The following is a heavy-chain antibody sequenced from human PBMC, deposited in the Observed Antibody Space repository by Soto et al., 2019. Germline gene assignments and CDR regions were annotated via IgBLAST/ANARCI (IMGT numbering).Heavy chain of an antibody. Sequence: EVQLLESGGGLVQPGGSLRLSCAASGFTFSSYSLSWVRQAPGKGLEWFPCFRSSGDDGTTYYADSGKGRFTISRDNSTNTLFLQMISLRAEDTAIYYCAQKVNSCSGSQYFDYWGQGSLFTVS. CDR2: FRSSGDDGTT. V-gene: IGHV3-23*01. D-gene: IGHD3-10*02. J-gene: IGHJ4*02. CDR3: AQKVNSCSGSQYFDY. CDR1: GFTFSSYS.